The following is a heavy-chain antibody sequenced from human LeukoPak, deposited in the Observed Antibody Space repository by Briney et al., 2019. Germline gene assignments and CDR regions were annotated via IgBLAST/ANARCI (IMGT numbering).Heavy chain of an antibody. V-gene: IGHV4-34*01. CDR3: ARSYGSGSYYNIPGY. CDR2: IYYSGST. J-gene: IGHJ4*02. D-gene: IGHD3-10*01. Sequence: SETLSLTCAVYGGSFSGYYWSWVRQPPGKGLEWIGEIYYSGSTNYNPSLQSRVTISVDKSKNQFSLKLSSVTAADTAVYYCARSYGSGSYYNIPGYWGRGTLVTVSS. CDR1: GGSFSGYY.